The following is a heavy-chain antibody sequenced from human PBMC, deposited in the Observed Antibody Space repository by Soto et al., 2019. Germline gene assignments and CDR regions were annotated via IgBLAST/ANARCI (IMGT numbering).Heavy chain of an antibody. CDR1: GYTFTSYY. D-gene: IGHD3-10*01. CDR2: INPSGGST. CDR3: ARDWGVLYRSLYYFDY. Sequence: QVQLVQSGAEVKKPGASVKVSCKASGYTFTSYYMHWVRQAPGQGLECMGIINPSGGSTSYAQKFQGRVTMTRDTSTSTVYMELSSLRSEDTAVYYCARDWGVLYRSLYYFDYWGQGTLVTVSS. J-gene: IGHJ4*02. V-gene: IGHV1-46*03.